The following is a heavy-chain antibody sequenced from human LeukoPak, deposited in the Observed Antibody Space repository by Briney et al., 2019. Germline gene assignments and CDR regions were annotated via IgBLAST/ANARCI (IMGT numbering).Heavy chain of an antibody. CDR2: IYQSGSGK. CDR1: GFTFSNYW. J-gene: IGHJ4*02. CDR3: ARDDNGDYVDF. V-gene: IGHV3-7*01. D-gene: IGHD4-17*01. Sequence: GGSLRLSRAASGFTFSNYWMNWVRQAPGKGLEWVANIYQSGSGKHYVDSVKGRFTISRDNAKNSLYLQMNSLRVEDTAVYYCARDDNGDYVDFWGQGTLVTASS.